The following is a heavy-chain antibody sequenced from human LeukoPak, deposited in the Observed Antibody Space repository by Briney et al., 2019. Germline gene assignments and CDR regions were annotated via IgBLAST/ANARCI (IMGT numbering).Heavy chain of an antibody. J-gene: IGHJ5*02. D-gene: IGHD2-2*01. Sequence: SGPTLVKPTQTLTLTCTFSGFSLSTSGVGVGWIRQPPGKALEWLALIYWNDDKRYSPSLKSRLTITKDTSKNQVVLTMTNMDPVDTATYYCAHSPNSYHCSSTSCQYDWFDPWGQGTLVTVSS. V-gene: IGHV2-5*01. CDR2: IYWNDDK. CDR1: GFSLSTSGVG. CDR3: AHSPNSYHCSSTSCQYDWFDP.